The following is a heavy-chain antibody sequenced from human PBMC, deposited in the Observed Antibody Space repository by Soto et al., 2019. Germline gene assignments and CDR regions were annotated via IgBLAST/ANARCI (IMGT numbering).Heavy chain of an antibody. Sequence: RASVKVSCKASGFTFTSSAVQWVRQARGQRLEWIGWIVVGSGNTNYAQKFQERVTITRDMSTSTAYMELSSLRSEDTAVYYCAGSSSRVDYYYYYGMDVWGQGTTVTVSS. J-gene: IGHJ6*02. V-gene: IGHV1-58*01. CDR2: IVVGSGNT. CDR3: AGSSSRVDYYYYYGMDV. D-gene: IGHD6-6*01. CDR1: GFTFTSSA.